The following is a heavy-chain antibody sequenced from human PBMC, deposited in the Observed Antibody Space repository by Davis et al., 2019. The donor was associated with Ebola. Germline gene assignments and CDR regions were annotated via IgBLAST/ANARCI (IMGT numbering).Heavy chain of an antibody. CDR2: ISSSSSYI. CDR1: GFTFSSYS. CDR3: AKTPYSSSWHYFDY. V-gene: IGHV3-21*04. J-gene: IGHJ4*02. D-gene: IGHD6-13*01. Sequence: GESLKISCAASGFTFSSYSMNWVRQAPGKGLEWVSSISSSSSYIYYADSVKGRFTISRDNAKNSLYLQMNSLRAEGTALYYCAKTPYSSSWHYFDYWGQGTLVTVSS.